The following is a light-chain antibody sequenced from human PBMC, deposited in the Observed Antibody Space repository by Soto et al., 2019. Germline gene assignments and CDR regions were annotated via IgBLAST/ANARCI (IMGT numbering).Light chain of an antibody. J-gene: IGLJ1*01. CDR2: EVS. CDR3: SSYTSSSTLV. V-gene: IGLV2-14*01. Sequence: QSALTQPASVSGSPGQSITISCTGTSSDVGGYNYVSWYQQHPGKAPKLMIYEVSNRPSGVSNRFSGSKSGNTAYLTISGLQAEDEADHYCSSYTSSSTLVFGTGTKVTVL. CDR1: SSDVGGYNY.